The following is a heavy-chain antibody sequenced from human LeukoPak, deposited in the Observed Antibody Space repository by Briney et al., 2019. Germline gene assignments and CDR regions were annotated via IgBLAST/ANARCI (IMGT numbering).Heavy chain of an antibody. J-gene: IGHJ4*02. CDR1: GFTFTNSA. CDR2: IVVGGGNT. Sequence: SVTVSCKASGFTFTNSAVQWVRQARGQRLERIGWIVVGGGNTNYAQKFQERITFTRDMSTSTAYMELRGLRSEDTAVYYCAAGALHLGELSFFDYWGQGTLVTVSS. D-gene: IGHD3-16*02. V-gene: IGHV1-58*01. CDR3: AAGALHLGELSFFDY.